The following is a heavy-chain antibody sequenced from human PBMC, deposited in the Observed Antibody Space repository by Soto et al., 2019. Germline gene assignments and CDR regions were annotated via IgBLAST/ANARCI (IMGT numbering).Heavy chain of an antibody. D-gene: IGHD6-19*01. V-gene: IGHV3-23*01. J-gene: IGHJ4*02. CDR1: GGSISSYY. Sequence: ETLSLTCTVSGGSISSYYWSWVRQAPGKGLEWVSAISGSGGSTYYADSVKGRFTISRDNSKNTLYLQMNSLRAEDTAVYYCANDLGRWLDYFDYWGQGTLVTVSS. CDR3: ANDLGRWLDYFDY. CDR2: ISGSGGST.